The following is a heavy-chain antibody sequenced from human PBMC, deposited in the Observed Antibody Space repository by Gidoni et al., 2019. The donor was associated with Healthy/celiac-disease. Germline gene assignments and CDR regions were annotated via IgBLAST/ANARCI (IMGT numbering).Heavy chain of an antibody. CDR2: SSSSGSTI. J-gene: IGHJ4*02. Sequence: QVQLVESGGGLVKPGGPLRLSCAAAGFTFSDYYMSWILQAPGKGLEWVSYSSSSGSTIYYADSVKGRFTISRDNAKNSLYLQMNSLRAEDTAVYYCARDPSIYKQWLGSFDYWGQGTLVTVSS. V-gene: IGHV3-11*01. CDR1: GFTFSDYY. D-gene: IGHD6-19*01. CDR3: ARDPSIYKQWLGSFDY.